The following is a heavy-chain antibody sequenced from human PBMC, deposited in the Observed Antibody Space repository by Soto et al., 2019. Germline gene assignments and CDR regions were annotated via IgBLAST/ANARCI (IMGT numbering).Heavy chain of an antibody. CDR1: GFTFSSFG. V-gene: IGHV3-30*18. CDR3: AKGRFDVVTISPFDQ. J-gene: IGHJ4*01. Sequence: GGSLRHSCAASGFTFSSFGMHWVRQAPGKGLGWVAVISYDGTEEKYADSVKGRATGSRDNSTNTVYLQMNRLRGDDSAIYYCAKGRFDVVTISPFDQWGQGTLVTVS. CDR2: ISYDGTEE. D-gene: IGHD3-3*02.